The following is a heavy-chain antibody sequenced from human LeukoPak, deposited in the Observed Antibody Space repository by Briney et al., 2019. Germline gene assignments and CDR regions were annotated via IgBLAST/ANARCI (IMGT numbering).Heavy chain of an antibody. CDR1: GGSFSGYY. Sequence: PSETLSLTCAVYGGSFSGYYWSWIRQPPGKGLEWIGEINHSGSTNYNPSLKSRVTISVDTSKNQFSLKLSSVTAADTAVYYCARGPNPAWSGYLSKSDHWGQGTLVTVSS. V-gene: IGHV4-34*01. D-gene: IGHD3-3*01. CDR2: INHSGST. CDR3: ARGPNPAWSGYLSKSDH. J-gene: IGHJ4*02.